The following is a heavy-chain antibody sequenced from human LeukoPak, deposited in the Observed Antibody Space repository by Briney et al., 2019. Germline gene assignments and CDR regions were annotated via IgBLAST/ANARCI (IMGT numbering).Heavy chain of an antibody. Sequence: SETLSVTCTVSDDFISTSNSYWGWIRQPPGKGLEWIGSLYYSGNTYYNPSLKSRVTISVDTSKNQLSLRLSSVTAADTAVYYCARHPHYYFDNSARWGQGTLVTVSS. V-gene: IGHV4-39*01. D-gene: IGHD3-22*01. CDR1: DDFISTSNSY. J-gene: IGHJ4*02. CDR2: LYYSGNT. CDR3: ARHPHYYFDNSAR.